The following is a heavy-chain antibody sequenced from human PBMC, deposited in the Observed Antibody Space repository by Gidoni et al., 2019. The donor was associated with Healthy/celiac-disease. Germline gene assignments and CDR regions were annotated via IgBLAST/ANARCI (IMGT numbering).Heavy chain of an antibody. V-gene: IGHV4-31*03. D-gene: IGHD2-15*01. J-gene: IGHJ6*02. CDR3: ARDRAIVVVGYYGMDV. Sequence: QVQLQESGPGLVKPSQTLSLTCTVSGGSISSGGYYWSWIRQPPGKGLEWIGYIYFSGSTYYNPSLKSRVTISVDTSKNQFSLKLSSVTAADTAVYYCARDRAIVVVGYYGMDVWGQGTTVTVSS. CDR2: IYFSGST. CDR1: GGSISSGGYY.